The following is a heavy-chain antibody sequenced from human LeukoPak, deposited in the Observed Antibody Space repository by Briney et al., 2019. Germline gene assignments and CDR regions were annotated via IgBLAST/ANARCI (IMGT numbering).Heavy chain of an antibody. J-gene: IGHJ4*02. CDR1: GYTFTGYY. Sequence: GASVKVSCKASGYTFTGYYMHWVRQAPGQGLEWMGWINPNSGSTNYAQKFQGRVTMTRDTSISTAYMELSRLRSDDTAVYYCARDGMVRGVAALFYWGQGTLVTVSS. D-gene: IGHD3-10*01. V-gene: IGHV1-2*02. CDR3: ARDGMVRGVAALFY. CDR2: INPNSGST.